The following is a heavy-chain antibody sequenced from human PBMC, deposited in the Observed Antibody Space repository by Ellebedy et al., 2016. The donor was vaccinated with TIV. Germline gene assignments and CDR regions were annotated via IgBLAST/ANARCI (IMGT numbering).Heavy chain of an antibody. V-gene: IGHV4-4*07. CDR2: IYTSGST. J-gene: IGHJ4*02. Sequence: SETLSLXCTVSGGSISSYYWSWIRQPAGKGLEWIGRIYTSGSTNYNPSLKSRVTMSVDTSKNQFSLKLSSVTAADTAVYYCARERGRIWDGTYDFWSGYPFGPLDYWGQGTLVTVSS. D-gene: IGHD3-3*01. CDR3: ARERGRIWDGTYDFWSGYPFGPLDY. CDR1: GGSISSYY.